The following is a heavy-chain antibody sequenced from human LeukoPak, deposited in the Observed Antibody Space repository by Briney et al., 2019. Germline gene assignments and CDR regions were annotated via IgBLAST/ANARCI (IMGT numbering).Heavy chain of an antibody. J-gene: IGHJ4*02. D-gene: IGHD3-10*01. CDR2: IGTDGSAT. CDR3: ARFYGSGSSYKQYYFDY. V-gene: IGHV3-48*03. Sequence: GGSLRLSCAASGFTFSYYEMTWVRQAPGKGLEWLSSIGTDGSATYYADSVRGRFTISRDNAKNSLYLQMNSLRAEDTAVYYCARFYGSGSSYKQYYFDYWGQGTLVTVSS. CDR1: GFTFSYYE.